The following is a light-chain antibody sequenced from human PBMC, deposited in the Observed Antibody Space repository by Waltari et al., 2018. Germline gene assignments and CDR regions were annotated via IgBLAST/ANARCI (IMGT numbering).Light chain of an antibody. J-gene: IGLJ3*02. CDR3: CSYAASSTWV. Sequence: QSALTQPASVSGSPGPSITISCTGTSSDVGNYNLVSWYQQHPGKAPKLMIYEVATRPSGVFNRFSGSKSGNTASLTISGLQAEDEADYYCCSYAASSTWVFGGGTKLTVL. CDR2: EVA. V-gene: IGLV2-23*02. CDR1: SSDVGNYNL.